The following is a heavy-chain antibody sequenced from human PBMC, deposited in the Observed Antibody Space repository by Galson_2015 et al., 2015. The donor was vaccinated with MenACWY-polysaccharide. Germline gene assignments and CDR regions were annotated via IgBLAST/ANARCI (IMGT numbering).Heavy chain of an antibody. Sequence: SLRLSCAVSGFTFSSYSMNWVRQAPGKGLEWLSYISSSSGTVYYADSVRGRFTISRDNAKNSLYLQMNRLRDEDTAIYYCARRGLYGSSSGGLDHWGQGTLVTVSS. J-gene: IGHJ5*02. CDR1: GFTFSSYS. V-gene: IGHV3-48*02. CDR2: ISSSSGTV. CDR3: ARRGLYGSSSGGLDH. D-gene: IGHD6-6*01.